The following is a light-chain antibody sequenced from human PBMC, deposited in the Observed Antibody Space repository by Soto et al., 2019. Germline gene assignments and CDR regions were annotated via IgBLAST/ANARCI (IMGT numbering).Light chain of an antibody. CDR3: QQYYSIPWT. J-gene: IGKJ1*01. V-gene: IGKV4-1*01. CDR2: WAS. CDR1: LTILHSSNNKIC. Sequence: DIVMTQPAESPSMSPGATGTINCNSCLTILHSSNNKICLAWYQQKPGQPPRVLIYWASNRASGIPDRFSGSGSGTDFTLTISSLQAEDVAVYYCQQYYSIPWTFGQGTKVDIK.